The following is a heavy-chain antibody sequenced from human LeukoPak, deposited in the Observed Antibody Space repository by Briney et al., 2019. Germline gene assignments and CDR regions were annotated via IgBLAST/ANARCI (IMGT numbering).Heavy chain of an antibody. CDR1: GYTFTSYG. CDR3: ARVRGNSYDFWSGYPPNWFDP. CDR2: ISAYNGNT. V-gene: IGHV1-18*01. J-gene: IGHJ5*02. D-gene: IGHD3-3*01. Sequence: ASVKVSCKASGYTFTSYGISWVRQAPGQGLEWMGWISAYNGNTNYAQKLQGRVTMTTDTSTSTAYMELRSLRSDDTAVYYCARVRGNSYDFWSGYPPNWFDPWGQGTLVTVSS.